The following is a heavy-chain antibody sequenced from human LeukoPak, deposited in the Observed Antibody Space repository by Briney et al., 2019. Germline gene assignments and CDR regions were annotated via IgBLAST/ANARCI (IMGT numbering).Heavy chain of an antibody. D-gene: IGHD2-21*01. Sequence: SETLSLTCTVSGGSVSSSDSYWGWFRQPPGKGLEWVGSIHFSGRTYYKPSLKSRAAISVDTSKTQFSLKLSSVTAADTAVYYCARFPFWGAIHYMDVWGKGTTVTVSS. V-gene: IGHV4-39*01. CDR3: ARFPFWGAIHYMDV. CDR2: IHFSGRT. CDR1: GGSVSSSDSY. J-gene: IGHJ6*03.